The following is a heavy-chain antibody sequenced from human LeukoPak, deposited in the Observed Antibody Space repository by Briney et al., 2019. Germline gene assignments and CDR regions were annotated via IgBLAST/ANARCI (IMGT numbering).Heavy chain of an antibody. CDR1: GGSFSNYY. V-gene: IGHV4-59*08. Sequence: SETLSLTCTVSGGSFSNYYWSWIRQPPGKGLEWIGYIYYSGSTNYNPSLKSRVTISVDTSKNQFSLNLSSVTATDTAVYYCARHPTALVSYGFDPWGQGTLVTVSS. J-gene: IGHJ5*02. D-gene: IGHD5-18*01. CDR2: IYYSGST. CDR3: ARHPTALVSYGFDP.